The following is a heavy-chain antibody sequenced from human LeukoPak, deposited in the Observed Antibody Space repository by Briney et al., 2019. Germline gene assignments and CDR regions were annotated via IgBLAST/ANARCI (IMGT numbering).Heavy chain of an antibody. Sequence: GGSLRLSCAASGFTFSIYGMGWVRQAPGEGLQWVSAISSSDTSATYYADSVKGRFTVSRDNSKNTLYMQKNSLRGEDTAVYYCAKQFGGNPYYFDSWGQGALVTVSS. CDR3: AKQFGGNPYYFDS. CDR2: ISSSDTSAT. D-gene: IGHD4-23*01. V-gene: IGHV3-23*01. CDR1: GFTFSIYG. J-gene: IGHJ4*02.